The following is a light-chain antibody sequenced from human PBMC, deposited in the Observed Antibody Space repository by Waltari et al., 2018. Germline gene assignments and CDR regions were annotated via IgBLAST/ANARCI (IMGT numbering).Light chain of an antibody. Sequence: QSALTPPASVSGPPGQSITISCTGTSSDAGSYNLVSWYQQHPGKAPKLMIYEGSKRPSGVSNRFSGSKSGNTASLTISGLQAEDEADYYCCSYAGSSTLVFGGGTKLTVL. CDR3: CSYAGSSTLV. V-gene: IGLV2-23*01. CDR2: EGS. J-gene: IGLJ2*01. CDR1: SSDAGSYNL.